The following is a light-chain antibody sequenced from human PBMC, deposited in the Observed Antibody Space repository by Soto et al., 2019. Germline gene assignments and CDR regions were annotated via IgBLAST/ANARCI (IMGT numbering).Light chain of an antibody. CDR3: QVWDSSSDSYV. J-gene: IGLJ1*01. CDR1: NIGSKS. Sequence: SSELTQPPSVSVAPGKTARITCGGNNIGSKSVHWYQQKPGQAPVLVIYYDSDRPSGISERFSGSNSGNTATLTISRVEAGDEADYYCQVWDSSSDSYVFGTGTKVTVL. CDR2: YDS. V-gene: IGLV3-21*04.